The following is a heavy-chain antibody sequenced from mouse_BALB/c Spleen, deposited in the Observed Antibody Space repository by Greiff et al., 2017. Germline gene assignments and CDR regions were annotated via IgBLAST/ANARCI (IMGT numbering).Heavy chain of an antibody. CDR3: ASYGSSLDY. D-gene: IGHD1-1*01. J-gene: IGHJ2*01. V-gene: IGHV14-1*02. CDR1: GFNIKDYY. CDR2: IDPENGNT. Sequence: VQLQQSGAELVRPGALVKLSCTASGFNIKDYYMHWVKQRPEQGLEWIGWIDPENGNTIYDPKFQGKASITADTSSNTAYLQLSSLTSEDTAVYYCASYGSSLDYWGQGTTLTVSS.